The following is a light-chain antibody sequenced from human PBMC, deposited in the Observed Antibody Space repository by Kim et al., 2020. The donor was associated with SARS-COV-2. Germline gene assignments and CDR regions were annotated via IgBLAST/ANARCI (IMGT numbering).Light chain of an antibody. CDR2: DVN. CDR1: SRDVGGYNS. CDR3: SSYTSSSTLI. Sequence: GQSVTVSCTGSSRDVGGYNSVSWYQQPPGKAPKLMIFDVNKRPSGVSDRFSGSKSGHTASLTISGLQVEDDADYYCSSYTSSSTLIFGGGTQLTVL. J-gene: IGLJ2*01. V-gene: IGLV2-14*04.